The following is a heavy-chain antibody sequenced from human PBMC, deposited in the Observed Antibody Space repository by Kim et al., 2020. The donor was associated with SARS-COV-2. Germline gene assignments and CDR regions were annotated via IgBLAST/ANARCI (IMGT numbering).Heavy chain of an antibody. CDR1: GGSISSSSYY. Sequence: SETLSLTCTVSGGSISSSSYYWGWIRQPPGKGLEWIGSIYYSGSTYYNPSLKSRVTISVDPSKTQFSLKLSSVTAADTAVYYCASQGIMITFGGVIPADAVHYWGQGTLVTVSS. CDR3: ASQGIMITFGGVIPADAVHY. D-gene: IGHD3-16*02. V-gene: IGHV4-39*01. CDR2: IYYSGST. J-gene: IGHJ4*02.